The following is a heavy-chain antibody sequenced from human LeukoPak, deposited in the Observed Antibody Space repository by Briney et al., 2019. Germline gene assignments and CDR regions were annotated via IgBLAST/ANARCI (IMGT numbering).Heavy chain of an antibody. CDR3: ARDPPGKGALDF. J-gene: IGHJ4*02. CDR1: GGSLDSFY. Sequence: PSETLSLTCTVSGGSLDSFYWSWIRQPPGKGLEYIGYIYYSGTTNYEPSLTGRVTISVDMSTNQFSPTLFSVTAADTAVYYCARDPPGKGALDFWGQGTLVTVSS. CDR2: IYYSGTT. V-gene: IGHV4-59*01. D-gene: IGHD3-16*01.